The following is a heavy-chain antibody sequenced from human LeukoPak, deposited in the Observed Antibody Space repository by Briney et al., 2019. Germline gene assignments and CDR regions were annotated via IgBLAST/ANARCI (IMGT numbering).Heavy chain of an antibody. D-gene: IGHD3-16*01. CDR3: ARDHAGGYYFDY. V-gene: IGHV3-21*01. CDR1: GFTFSSYW. J-gene: IGHJ4*02. Sequence: GGSLRLSCGASGFTFSSYWMSWVRQAPGKGLEWVSSISSSSSYIYYADSVKGRFTISRDNAKNSLYLQMNSLRAEDTAVYYCARDHAGGYYFDYWGQGTLVTVSS. CDR2: ISSSSSYI.